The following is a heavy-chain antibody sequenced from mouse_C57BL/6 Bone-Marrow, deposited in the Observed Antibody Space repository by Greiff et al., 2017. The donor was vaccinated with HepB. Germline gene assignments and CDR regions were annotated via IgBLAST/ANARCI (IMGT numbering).Heavy chain of an antibody. V-gene: IGHV1-61*01. J-gene: IGHJ2*01. CDR3: ARRGANWDIFDY. Sequence: QVQLQQPGAELVRPGSSVKLSCKASGYTFTSYWMDWVKQRPGQGLEWIGNIYPSDSETHYNQKFKDKATLTVDKSSSTAYMQLSSLTSEDSAVYDCARRGANWDIFDYWGQGTTLTVSS. CDR2: IYPSDSET. D-gene: IGHD4-1*01. CDR1: GYTFTSYW.